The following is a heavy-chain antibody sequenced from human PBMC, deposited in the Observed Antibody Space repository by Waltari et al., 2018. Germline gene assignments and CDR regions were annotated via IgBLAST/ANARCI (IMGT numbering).Heavy chain of an antibody. Sequence: QEHLVQSGAEVKQPGASVKVCCKASGYTPTGNYIHWVRQAPGQGLEWMGWINPNSGGTNYAQKFQGRVTVTRDTSISTAYMEVSSLRSDDTAVYYCAKSPWNGPLDYWGQGTLVTVSS. D-gene: IGHD2-8*01. CDR3: AKSPWNGPLDY. CDR1: GYTPTGNY. V-gene: IGHV1-2*02. J-gene: IGHJ4*02. CDR2: INPNSGGT.